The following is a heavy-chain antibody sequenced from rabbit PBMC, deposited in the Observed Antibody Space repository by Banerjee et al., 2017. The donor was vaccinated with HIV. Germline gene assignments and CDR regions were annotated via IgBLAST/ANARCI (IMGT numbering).Heavy chain of an antibody. CDR1: GIDFSSYG. Sequence: QEQLVESGGGLVTLGGSLKLSCKASGIDFSSYGISWVRQAPGKGLEWIAYIYAGGSGSTYYANWAKGRFTISKTSSTTVTLQMTSLTAADTATYFCARDLAGVIGWNFNLWGQGTLVTVS. CDR2: IYAGGSGST. V-gene: IGHV1S45*01. D-gene: IGHD4-1*01. J-gene: IGHJ4*01. CDR3: ARDLAGVIGWNFNL.